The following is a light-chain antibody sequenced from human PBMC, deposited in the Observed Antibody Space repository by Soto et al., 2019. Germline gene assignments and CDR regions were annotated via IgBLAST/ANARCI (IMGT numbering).Light chain of an antibody. V-gene: IGLV2-14*01. J-gene: IGLJ1*01. CDR1: STDVGGYNY. CDR2: EVN. CDR3: GSYTSTDTPFV. Sequence: QSVLGQPSSVSGSPGQSINISCTGTSTDVGGYNYVSWYQHHPGKGPKLIIYEVNNRPSGVSDRFSGSKSGNKASLTISNLEAEDESDYYCGSYTSTDTPFVFGTGTKVTVL.